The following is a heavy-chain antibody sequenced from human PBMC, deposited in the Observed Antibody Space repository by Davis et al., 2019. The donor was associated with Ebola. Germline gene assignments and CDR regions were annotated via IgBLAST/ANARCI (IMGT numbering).Heavy chain of an antibody. CDR2: ISASGGTT. Sequence: GESLKISCVASGFTFSSYAMSWVRQAPGKGLEWISGISASGGTTVYTDSVRGRFTISRDNSKNTLYLQIDSLRAGDTAVYFCAKDAGGGEGAYTWGTFDYWGQGTLVTVSS. J-gene: IGHJ4*02. D-gene: IGHD3-16*01. CDR1: GFTFSSYA. V-gene: IGHV3-23*01. CDR3: AKDAGGGEGAYTWGTFDY.